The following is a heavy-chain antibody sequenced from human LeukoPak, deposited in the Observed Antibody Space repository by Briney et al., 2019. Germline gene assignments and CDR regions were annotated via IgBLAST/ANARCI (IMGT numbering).Heavy chain of an antibody. Sequence: ASVKVSCKASGYTFTSYGISWVRQAPGQGLEWMGWISAYNGNTNYAQKLQGRVTMTTDTSTSTAYMELRSLRSDDTAVYYCARDKGSSWYGGYGMDVWGQGTTVTVSS. D-gene: IGHD6-13*01. CDR3: ARDKGSSWYGGYGMDV. CDR1: GYTFTSYG. J-gene: IGHJ6*02. CDR2: ISAYNGNT. V-gene: IGHV1-18*01.